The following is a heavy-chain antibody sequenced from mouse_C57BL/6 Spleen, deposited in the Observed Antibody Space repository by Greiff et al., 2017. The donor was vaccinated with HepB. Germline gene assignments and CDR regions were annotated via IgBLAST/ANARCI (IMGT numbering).Heavy chain of an antibody. D-gene: IGHD1-1*01. CDR1: GYSITSGYY. CDR2: ISYDGSN. J-gene: IGHJ1*03. V-gene: IGHV3-6*01. CDR3: ARGTTVVADWYFDV. Sequence: VQLQQSGPGLVKPSQSLSLTCSVTGYSITSGYYWHWIRQFPGNKLAWLGYISYDGSNNYNPSLKNRISITRDTSKNQFFLKLNSVTTEDTATYYCARGTTVVADWYFDVWGTGTTVTVSS.